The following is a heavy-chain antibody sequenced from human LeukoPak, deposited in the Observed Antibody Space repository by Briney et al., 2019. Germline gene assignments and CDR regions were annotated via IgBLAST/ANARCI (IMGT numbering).Heavy chain of an antibody. V-gene: IGHV3-53*01. J-gene: IGHJ3*02. D-gene: IGHD3-16*01. CDR1: GFTVSSNY. Sequence: PGGSLRLSCAASGFTVSSNYMSWVRQAPGKGLEWVSVIYSGGGTYYADSVRGRFSISRDNFKNTQYLQMNSLRAEDTAVYYCARGGIDDAFDIWGQGTMVTVSS. CDR3: ARGGIDDAFDI. CDR2: IYSGGGT.